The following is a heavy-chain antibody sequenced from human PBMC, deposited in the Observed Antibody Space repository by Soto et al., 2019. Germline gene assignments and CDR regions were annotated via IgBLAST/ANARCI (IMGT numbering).Heavy chain of an antibody. J-gene: IGHJ6*02. CDR3: ARDPLPGRYGMDV. Sequence: QVQLVESGGGVVQPGRSLRLSCAASGFTFSSYGMHWVRQAPGKGLEWVAVIWYDGSNKYYADYVKGRFTISRDNSKNTLYLQMNSLSAEDTAVYYCARDPLPGRYGMDVWGQGTTVTVSS. V-gene: IGHV3-33*01. CDR1: GFTFSSYG. CDR2: IWYDGSNK.